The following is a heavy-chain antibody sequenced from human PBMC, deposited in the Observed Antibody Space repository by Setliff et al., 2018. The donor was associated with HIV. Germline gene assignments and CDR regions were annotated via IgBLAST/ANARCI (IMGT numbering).Heavy chain of an antibody. D-gene: IGHD3-10*01. CDR3: ARQSPSYNYGRGYNWFDP. Sequence: GGSLRLSCAASGFTFSSYGMHWVRQAPGKGLEWVAVIWYDGSNKYYADSVKGRFTISRDNSKNTLYLQMNSLRAEDTAVYYCARQSPSYNYGRGYNWFDPWGQGTLVTVSS. V-gene: IGHV3-33*01. CDR2: IWYDGSNK. CDR1: GFTFSSYG. J-gene: IGHJ5*02.